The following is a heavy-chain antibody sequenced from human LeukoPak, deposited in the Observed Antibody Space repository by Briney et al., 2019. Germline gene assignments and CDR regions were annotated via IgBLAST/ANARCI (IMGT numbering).Heavy chain of an antibody. CDR3: AELGSTRLGGD. D-gene: IGHD3-10*02. J-gene: IGHJ6*04. CDR1: GFTFSSYW. CDR2: IKQAGSEK. V-gene: IGHV3-7*01. Sequence: GGSLRLSCAASGFTFSSYWMRWVRQAPGKGLEWVAYIKQAGSEKYYVDSVKGRFTISRDNAKNSLYLQMNSLRAEDTAVYYCAELGSTRLGGDWGKGTTVTISS.